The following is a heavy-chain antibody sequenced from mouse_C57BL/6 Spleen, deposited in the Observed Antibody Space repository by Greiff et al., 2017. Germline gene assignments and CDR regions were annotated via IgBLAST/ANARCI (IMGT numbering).Heavy chain of an antibody. CDR1: GYTFTSYW. D-gene: IGHD1-1*01. CDR3: ARTTVVAKGYFDY. CDR2: IDSSDSYT. V-gene: IGHV1-59*01. J-gene: IGHJ2*01. Sequence: QVQLQQPGAELVRPGPSVKLSCKASGYTFTSYWMHWVKQRPGQGLEWIGVIDSSDSYTNYNPKFKGKTTLTVDTSSSTAYMQLSSLTSEDSAVYYCARTTVVAKGYFDYWGQGTTLTVSS.